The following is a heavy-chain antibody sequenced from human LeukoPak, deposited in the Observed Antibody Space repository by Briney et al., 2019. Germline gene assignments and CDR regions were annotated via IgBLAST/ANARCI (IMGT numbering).Heavy chain of an antibody. CDR2: ISGSGGST. V-gene: IGHV3-23*01. CDR3: AKQGRYSSSWYED. Sequence: WGSLRLSCAASGFTFSSYAMSWVRQAPGKGLEWVSAISGSGGSTYYADSVKGRFTISRDNSKNTLYLQMNSLRAEDTAVYYCAKQGRYSSSWYEDWGQGTLVTVSS. D-gene: IGHD6-13*01. J-gene: IGHJ4*02. CDR1: GFTFSSYA.